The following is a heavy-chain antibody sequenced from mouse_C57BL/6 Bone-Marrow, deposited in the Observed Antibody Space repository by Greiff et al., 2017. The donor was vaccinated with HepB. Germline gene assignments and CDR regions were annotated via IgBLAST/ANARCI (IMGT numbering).Heavy chain of an antibody. CDR1: GFNIKDYY. Sequence: EVQLQQSGAELVKPGASVKLSCTASGFNIKDYYMHWVKQRTEQGLEWIGRIDPEDGETKYATKFQGKATLTADKSSSTAYMQLSSLTSEDSAVCFCARRDYDRKYYAMDYWGQGTSVTVSS. V-gene: IGHV14-2*01. D-gene: IGHD2-4*01. J-gene: IGHJ4*01. CDR3: ARRDYDRKYYAMDY. CDR2: IDPEDGET.